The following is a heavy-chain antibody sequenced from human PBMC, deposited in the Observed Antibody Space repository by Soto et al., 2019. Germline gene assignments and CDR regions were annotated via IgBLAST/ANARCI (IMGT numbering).Heavy chain of an antibody. V-gene: IGHV1-18*01. J-gene: IGHJ4*02. CDR1: GYTFTSYG. CDR2: IRPDSANT. CDR3: ERDRSSSDY. Sequence: QVQLVQSGAEMKKPGASVKVSCSASGYTFTSYGISYVRQAPGQGLEWMGWIRPDSANTDYSQKFQGRITITTDTSTNTVYMELRSLRSDDTAVYYCERDRSSSDYWGQGTLVTVSS. D-gene: IGHD6-6*01.